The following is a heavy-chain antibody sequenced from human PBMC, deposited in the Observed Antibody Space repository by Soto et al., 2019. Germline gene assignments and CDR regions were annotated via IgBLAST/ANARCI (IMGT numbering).Heavy chain of an antibody. Sequence: GGSLRLSCAASGFTVSSNYMSWVRQAPGKGLEWVSVIYSGGSTYYADSVKGRFTISRDNSKNTLYLQMNSLRAEDTAVYYCARDSPRPYSSGWYAGGMDVWGQGTTVTVSS. CDR2: IYSGGST. J-gene: IGHJ6*02. CDR3: ARDSPRPYSSGWYAGGMDV. D-gene: IGHD6-19*01. V-gene: IGHV3-53*01. CDR1: GFTVSSNY.